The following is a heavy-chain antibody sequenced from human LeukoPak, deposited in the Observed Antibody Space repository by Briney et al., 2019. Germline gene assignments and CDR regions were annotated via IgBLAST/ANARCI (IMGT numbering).Heavy chain of an antibody. D-gene: IGHD3-10*01. CDR1: GFTFSSYA. V-gene: IGHV3-30-3*01. CDR3: VKDHRGDFDY. J-gene: IGHJ4*02. Sequence: GGSLRLSCAASGFTFSSYAMHWVRQAPGKGLEWVAVISYDGSNKYYADSVKGRFTISRDNSKNTLYLQMNSLRAEDTAVYYCVKDHRGDFDYWGQGTLVTVSS. CDR2: ISYDGSNK.